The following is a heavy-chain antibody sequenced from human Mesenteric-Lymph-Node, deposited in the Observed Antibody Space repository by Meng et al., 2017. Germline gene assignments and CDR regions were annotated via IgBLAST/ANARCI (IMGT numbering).Heavy chain of an antibody. J-gene: IGHJ1*01. Sequence: SETLSLTCTVSGGSIDTSNWWNWVRQPPGKGLEWIGEIYRSGSTNYSPSLKSRVTISVDTSKNQFSLKLSSVTAADTAVYYCATYSSSSETGAEYFQHWGQGTLVTVSS. CDR3: ATYSSSSETGAEYFQH. CDR2: IYRSGST. CDR1: GGSIDTSNW. V-gene: IGHV4-4*02. D-gene: IGHD6-6*01.